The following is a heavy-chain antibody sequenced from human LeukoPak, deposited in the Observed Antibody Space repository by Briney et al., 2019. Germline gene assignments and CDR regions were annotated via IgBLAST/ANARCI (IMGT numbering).Heavy chain of an antibody. J-gene: IGHJ1*01. Sequence: ASETLSLTCTVSGDSISRYYWSWIRQPPGKGLEYIGYIYYSGSTNYNPSLKSRVTISADTSKNQFSQRLTSVTAADTAVYYCASTSGSYYPAEYFQHWGQGTLVTVSS. CDR2: IYYSGST. D-gene: IGHD1-26*01. V-gene: IGHV4-59*01. CDR1: GDSISRYY. CDR3: ASTSGSYYPAEYFQH.